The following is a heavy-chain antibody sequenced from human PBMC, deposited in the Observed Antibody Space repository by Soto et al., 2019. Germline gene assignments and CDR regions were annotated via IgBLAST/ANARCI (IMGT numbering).Heavy chain of an antibody. CDR2: IYHSGST. CDR1: GGSISSSNW. V-gene: IGHV4-4*02. Sequence: PSETLSLTCAVSGGSISSSNWWSWVRQPPGKGLEWIGEIYHSGSTNYNPSLKSRVTISVDKSKNQFSLELSSVTAADTAVHYCALLYDSSGYYSNAFDIWGQGTMVTVSS. CDR3: ALLYDSSGYYSNAFDI. D-gene: IGHD3-22*01. J-gene: IGHJ3*02.